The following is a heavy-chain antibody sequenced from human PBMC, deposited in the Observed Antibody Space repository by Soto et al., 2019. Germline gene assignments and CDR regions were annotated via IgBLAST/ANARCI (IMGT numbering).Heavy chain of an antibody. D-gene: IGHD3-22*01. J-gene: IGHJ4*02. CDR2: IWHDGGEK. CDR1: GFTLSDYG. Sequence: QVQLLESGGGVVQPGRSLRLSCTASGFTLSDYGMHWVRQAPGKGLEWVAVIWHDGGEKYYADSVTGRFTISRDNSKNTVHLQIDSLGTEDTALYYCARDPGRDSPIDYWGQGTLVTVSS. CDR3: ARDPGRDSPIDY. V-gene: IGHV3-33*01.